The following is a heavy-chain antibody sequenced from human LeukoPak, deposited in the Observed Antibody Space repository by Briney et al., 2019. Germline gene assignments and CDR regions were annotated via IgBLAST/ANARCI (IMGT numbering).Heavy chain of an antibody. D-gene: IGHD6-19*01. J-gene: IGHJ4*02. CDR1: GFTVSGNY. CDR2: IYSDGRT. CDR3: ARASNDRLAVADFDF. Sequence: GGSLRLSCAASGFTVSGNYMTWVRQAPGKGLEWVSVIYSDGRTYYADSVKGRFTISRDNAKNSLFLQMISLRAEDTAVYYCARASNDRLAVADFDFWGQGTLVTVSS. V-gene: IGHV3-53*01.